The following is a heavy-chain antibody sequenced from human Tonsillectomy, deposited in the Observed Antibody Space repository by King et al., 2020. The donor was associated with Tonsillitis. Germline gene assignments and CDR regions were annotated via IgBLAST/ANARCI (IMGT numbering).Heavy chain of an antibody. CDR1: GFTFDDYA. CDR2: ISWNSGAI. CDR3: VKYFGGTGSYPAYYFDY. V-gene: IGHV3-9*01. D-gene: IGHD1-26*01. Sequence: VQLVESGGGLVQPGRSLRLSCAASGFTFDDYAMHWVRQPPGKGLEWVSNISWNSGAIGYADSVKCRFTVSSENAKNSLYLQLNSLTVEDTALYYCVKYFGGTGSYPAYYFDYWGQGTLVIVSS. J-gene: IGHJ4*02.